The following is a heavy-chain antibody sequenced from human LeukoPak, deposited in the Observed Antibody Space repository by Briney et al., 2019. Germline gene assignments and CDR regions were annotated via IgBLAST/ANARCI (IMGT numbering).Heavy chain of an antibody. D-gene: IGHD6-13*01. CDR3: ATSFTGYSSSVVSFDI. CDR2: IYPGDSDT. V-gene: IGHV5-51*01. CDR1: GYSFTSYW. J-gene: IGHJ3*02. Sequence: GESLKISCKGSGYSFTSYWIGWVRQMPGKSLEWMGIIYPGDSDTRYSPSFQGQVTISADKSISTAYLQWSSLKASDTAMYYCATSFTGYSSSVVSFDIWGQGTMVTVSS.